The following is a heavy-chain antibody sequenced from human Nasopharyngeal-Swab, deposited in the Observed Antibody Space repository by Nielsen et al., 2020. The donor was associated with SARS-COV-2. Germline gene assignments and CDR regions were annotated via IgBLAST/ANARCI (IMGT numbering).Heavy chain of an antibody. V-gene: IGHV4-39*01. J-gene: IGHJ4*02. Sequence: GSLRLSCTVSGGSFSSSNSYWGWIRQPPGKGLEWIGTINYSGSTYYNPSLKSRVTISVDTSRNQFSLKLSSVTAADTAIYHCARGSIGLIDSFDYWGQGTLVTVSS. D-gene: IGHD6-19*01. CDR3: ARGSIGLIDSFDY. CDR2: INYSGST. CDR1: GGSFSSSNSY.